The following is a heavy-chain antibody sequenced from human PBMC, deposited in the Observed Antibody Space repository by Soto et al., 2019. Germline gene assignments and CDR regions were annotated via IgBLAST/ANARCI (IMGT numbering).Heavy chain of an antibody. CDR1: GFTFGDYA. Sequence: LRLSCTASGFTFGDYAMSWVRQAPGKGLEWVGFIRSKAYGGTTEYAASVKGRFTISRDDSKSIAYLQMNSLKTEDTAVYYCTRAVLFSSGWSDYWGQGTLVTVSS. CDR2: IRSKAYGGTT. D-gene: IGHD6-19*01. V-gene: IGHV3-49*04. CDR3: TRAVLFSSGWSDY. J-gene: IGHJ4*02.